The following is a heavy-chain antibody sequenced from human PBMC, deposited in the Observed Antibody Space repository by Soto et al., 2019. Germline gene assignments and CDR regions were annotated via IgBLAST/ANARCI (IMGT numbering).Heavy chain of an antibody. CDR3: ARGARSANSGLFF. Sequence: PSETLSLTCTVSGGSISSGGFSWSWIRQRPGKGLEWIGYIYYSGSTYYNPSLKSRVTISADTSKEQFSLILSSVTAADTAVYYCARGARSANSGLFFRGNGTLVTVSS. J-gene: IGHJ4*01. V-gene: IGHV4-31*03. D-gene: IGHD3-10*01. CDR2: IYYSGST. CDR1: GGSISSGGFS.